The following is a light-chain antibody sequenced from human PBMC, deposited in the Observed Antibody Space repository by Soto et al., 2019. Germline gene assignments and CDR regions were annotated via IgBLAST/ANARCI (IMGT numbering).Light chain of an antibody. CDR1: QSVSSN. CDR2: GAS. J-gene: IGKJ1*01. CDR3: QQYNNWPPWT. V-gene: IGKV3-15*01. Sequence: EIVMTQSPATLSVSPGERATPSCRASQSVSSNLACYQQKPGQAPRLLIYGASTRATGIPARFSGSGSGTEFTLTISSLQSEDFAVYYCQQYNNWPPWTFGQGTKVEIK.